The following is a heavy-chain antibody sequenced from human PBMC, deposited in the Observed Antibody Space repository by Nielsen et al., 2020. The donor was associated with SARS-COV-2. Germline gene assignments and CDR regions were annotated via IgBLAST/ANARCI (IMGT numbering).Heavy chain of an antibody. D-gene: IGHD5-18*01. CDR2: ISSSSSYI. CDR3: AKQRGYSSDY. J-gene: IGHJ4*02. V-gene: IGHV3-21*01. Sequence: GSLRLSCAASGFTFSSYAMSWVRQAPGKGLEWVSSISSSSSYIYYADSVKGRFTISRDNAKNSLYLQMNSMRAEDTAVYYCAKQRGYSSDYWGQGTLVTVSS. CDR1: GFTFSSYA.